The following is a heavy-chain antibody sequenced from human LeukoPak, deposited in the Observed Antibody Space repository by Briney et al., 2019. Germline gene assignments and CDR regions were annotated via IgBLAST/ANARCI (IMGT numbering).Heavy chain of an antibody. V-gene: IGHV1-69*06. Sequence: ASVKVSCKASGYTFTSYYMHWVRQAPGQGLEWMGGIIPIFGTANYAQKFQGRVTITADKSTSTAYMELSSLRSEDTAVYYCARASQGGNWFDPWGQGTLVTVSS. J-gene: IGHJ5*02. D-gene: IGHD3-16*01. CDR3: ARASQGGNWFDP. CDR1: GYTFTSYY. CDR2: IIPIFGTA.